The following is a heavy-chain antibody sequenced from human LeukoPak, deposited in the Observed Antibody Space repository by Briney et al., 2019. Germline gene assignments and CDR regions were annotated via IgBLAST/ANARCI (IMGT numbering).Heavy chain of an antibody. CDR2: INTNTGNP. CDR1: GYTFTSYA. Sequence: VASVKVSCKASGYTFTSYAMNWVRQAHGQGLEWMGWINTNTGNPTYAQGFTGRFVFSLDTSVSTAYLQISSLKAEDTAVYYCASFCGGDCSNDAFDIWGQGTMVTVSS. V-gene: IGHV7-4-1*02. CDR3: ASFCGGDCSNDAFDI. J-gene: IGHJ3*02. D-gene: IGHD2-21*02.